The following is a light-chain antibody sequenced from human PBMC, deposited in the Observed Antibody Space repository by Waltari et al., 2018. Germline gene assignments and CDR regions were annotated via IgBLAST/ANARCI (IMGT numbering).Light chain of an antibody. CDR2: GKN. CDR3: SSRDSSGDVI. CDR1: ILRGYY. J-gene: IGLJ2*01. Sequence: SSELTQDPAVSVALGQPVRITCQGDILRGYYPNWCQQKPGQAPLLVIYGKNNRPSGIPDRFSASTSGSTASLTITGAQAEDEAHYYCSSRDSSGDVIFGGGTKLTVL. V-gene: IGLV3-19*01.